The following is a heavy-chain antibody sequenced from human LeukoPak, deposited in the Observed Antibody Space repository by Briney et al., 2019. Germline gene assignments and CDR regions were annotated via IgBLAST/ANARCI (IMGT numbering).Heavy chain of an antibody. CDR2: NKPSSGGT. J-gene: IGHJ5*02. V-gene: IGHV1-2*02. CDR1: GYTFTDYY. D-gene: IGHD3-9*01. Sequence: ASVKVSCKASGYTFTDYYMHWVRQAPGQGLEWMGWNKPSSGGTNYAQKFQGRVTMTRDTSISTAYMELSRLRCDDTAVYYCARDVGSLVRYFDWLAWFDPWGQGTLVTVSS. CDR3: ARDVGSLVRYFDWLAWFDP.